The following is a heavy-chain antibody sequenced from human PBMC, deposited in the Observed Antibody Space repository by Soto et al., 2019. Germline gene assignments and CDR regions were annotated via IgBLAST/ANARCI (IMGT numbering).Heavy chain of an antibody. CDR1: GYSFTGYY. D-gene: IGHD1-26*01. Sequence: ASVQVSCQASGYSFTGYYVHWVRQAPGQGLGRMGWIHPNRGDTYLEQRFQGRVSMNRDTSIGTAYMQLRGLTSDDTPEHYCAKGLTIEEAGTCVYLSNAMDDWGQGTTVTVSS. CDR2: IHPNRGDT. V-gene: IGHV1-2*02. CDR3: AKGLTIEEAGTCVYLSNAMDD. J-gene: IGHJ6*02.